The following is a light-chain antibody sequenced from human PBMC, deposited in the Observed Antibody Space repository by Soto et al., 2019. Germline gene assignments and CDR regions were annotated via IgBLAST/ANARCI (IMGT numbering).Light chain of an antibody. J-gene: IGKJ2*01. CDR3: QNYSTSPETYT. Sequence: EIVMTQSPATLSVSPGERASLSCRASQSISSNLAWYQQKPGQAPRLLIYDASTRATGIPARFSGSGSGTEFTLTISSLQSEDFAFYYFQNYSTSPETYT. CDR1: QSISSN. CDR2: DAS. V-gene: IGKV3-15*01.